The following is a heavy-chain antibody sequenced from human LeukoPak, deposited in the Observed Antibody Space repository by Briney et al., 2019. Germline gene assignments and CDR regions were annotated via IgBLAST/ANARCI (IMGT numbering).Heavy chain of an antibody. CDR3: AAPLWFREGYYMDV. CDR1: GGSISSGGHY. Sequence: PSETLSLTCTVSGGSISSGGHYWSWIRQHPGKGLEWIGYIYYSGSTYYNPSLKSRVTISVDTSKNQFSLKLSSVTAADTAVYYCAAPLWFREGYYMDVWGKGTTVTVSS. D-gene: IGHD3-10*01. V-gene: IGHV4-31*03. J-gene: IGHJ6*03. CDR2: IYYSGST.